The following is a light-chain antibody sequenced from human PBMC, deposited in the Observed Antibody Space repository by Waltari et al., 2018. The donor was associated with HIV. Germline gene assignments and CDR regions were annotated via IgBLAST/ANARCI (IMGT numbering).Light chain of an antibody. Sequence: HSALTQPASVSGSPGQSITISCPGPTSDISDFNFVSWYQQSPGIAHKLIIFAVYSRRSVIAVRVSGATAVVTASLTISALRAEDEADYFCSSYSARGFVVFGGGTKVTVL. J-gene: IGLJ3*02. CDR3: SSYSARGFVV. CDR1: TSDISDFNF. V-gene: IGLV2-14*03. CDR2: AVY.